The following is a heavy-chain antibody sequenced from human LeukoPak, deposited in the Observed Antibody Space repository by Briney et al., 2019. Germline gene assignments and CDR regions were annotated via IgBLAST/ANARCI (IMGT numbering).Heavy chain of an antibody. Sequence: PGGSLRLSCAASGFTFSSYSMNWVRQAPGKGLEWVSSISSSSSYIYYADSVKGRFTISRDNAKNSLYLQMNSLRAEDTAVYYCARDPPYQYNGYDFRDFDYWGQGTLVTVSS. D-gene: IGHD5-12*01. CDR3: ARDPPYQYNGYDFRDFDY. CDR2: ISSSSSYI. V-gene: IGHV3-21*01. J-gene: IGHJ4*02. CDR1: GFTFSSYS.